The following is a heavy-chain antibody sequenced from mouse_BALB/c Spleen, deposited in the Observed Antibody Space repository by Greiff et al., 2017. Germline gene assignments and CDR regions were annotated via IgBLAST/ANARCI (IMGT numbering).Heavy chain of an antibody. CDR2: IWGGGST. Sequence: QVQLQQSGPGLVAPSQSLSITCTVSGFSLTDYGVSWIRQPPGKGLEWLGVIWGGGSTYYNSSLKSRLSISKDNSKSQVFLKMNSLQTDDTAMYYCANHYCGGSYGYFGYWGQSTTLTVSS. J-gene: IGHJ2*01. CDR1: GFSLTDYG. D-gene: IGHD1-1*01. CDR3: ANHYCGGSYGYFGY. V-gene: IGHV2-6-5*01.